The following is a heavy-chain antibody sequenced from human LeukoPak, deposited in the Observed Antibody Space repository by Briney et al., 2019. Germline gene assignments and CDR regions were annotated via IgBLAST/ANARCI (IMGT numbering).Heavy chain of an antibody. CDR2: VTAYYGST. CDR3: ARNAGSFFSVLDY. Sequence: ASVKVSCKASGYTVTSHGISWVRQAPGQRLEWMGWVTAYYGSTNYAQKLQGRVTMTTDTSTSTAYMELRSLRSDDTAVYYCARNAGSFFSVLDYWGQGTLVTVSS. J-gene: IGHJ4*02. D-gene: IGHD1-26*01. V-gene: IGHV1-18*01. CDR1: GYTVTSHG.